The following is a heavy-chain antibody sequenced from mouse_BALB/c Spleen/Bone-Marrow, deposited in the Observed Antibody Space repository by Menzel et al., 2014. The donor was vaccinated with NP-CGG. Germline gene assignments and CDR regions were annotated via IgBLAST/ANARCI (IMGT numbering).Heavy chain of an antibody. CDR3: AMITTGAWFAY. CDR1: GFNIKDTY. CDR2: IDPANGNT. D-gene: IGHD2-4*01. J-gene: IGHJ3*01. Sequence: VQLQQSGAELVKPGASVKLSCTASGFNIKDTYMHWVKPRPEQGLEWIGRIDPANGNTKYDPKFQGKATITADTSSNTAYLQLSSLTSEDTAVYYCAMITTGAWFAYWGQGTLVTVSA. V-gene: IGHV14-3*02.